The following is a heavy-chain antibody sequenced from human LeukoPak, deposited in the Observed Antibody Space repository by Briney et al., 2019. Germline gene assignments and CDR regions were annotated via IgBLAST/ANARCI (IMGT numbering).Heavy chain of an antibody. D-gene: IGHD2-2*01. CDR3: ARSVAKHCSSTSCYPIYFDY. J-gene: IGHJ4*02. V-gene: IGHV1-18*01. CDR2: ISAYNGNI. CDR1: GYTFTSYG. Sequence: GASVKVSCKASGYTFTSYGISWVRRAPGQGLEWMGWISAYNGNINYAQKFQGRVTMTTDTSTSTAYMELRSLRSDDTAVYYCARSVAKHCSSTSCYPIYFDYWGQGTLVTVSS.